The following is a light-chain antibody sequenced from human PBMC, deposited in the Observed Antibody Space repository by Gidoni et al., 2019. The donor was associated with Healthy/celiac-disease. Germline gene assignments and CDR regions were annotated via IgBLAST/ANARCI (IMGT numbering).Light chain of an antibody. Sequence: EIVMTQSPATLSASPGERATLSCRASQSVSSNLAWYQQKPGQAPRLLIYGASTRATGIPARFSGSGSGTEFTLTISSLQSEDFAVYYCQHLGTFGQGTKLEIK. V-gene: IGKV3-15*01. J-gene: IGKJ2*01. CDR1: QSVSSN. CDR3: QHLGT. CDR2: GAS.